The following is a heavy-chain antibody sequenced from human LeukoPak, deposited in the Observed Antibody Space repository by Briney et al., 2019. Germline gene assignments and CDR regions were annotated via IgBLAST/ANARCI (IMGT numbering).Heavy chain of an antibody. CDR3: TGVKFFDS. D-gene: IGHD3-10*01. J-gene: IGHJ4*02. V-gene: IGHV3-15*01. CDR1: GLTFSNVY. CDR2: IKSKADGGTI. Sequence: NPGGSLRLSCAASGLTFSNVYMSWVRQAPGKGLEWLGRIKSKADGGTIDYAAPVKGRFTISRDDSKNMLYLQMNSLKTEDTAVYYCTGVKFFDSWGQGTLVTVSS.